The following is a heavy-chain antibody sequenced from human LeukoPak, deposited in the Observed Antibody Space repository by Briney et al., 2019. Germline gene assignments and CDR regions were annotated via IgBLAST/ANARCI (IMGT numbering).Heavy chain of an antibody. CDR1: EGSLSGYF. V-gene: IGHV4-34*01. J-gene: IGHJ4*02. D-gene: IGHD4-23*01. CDR2: ISIAGEI. Sequence: SETLSLTCAVYEGSLSGYFWSWIRQPPGKGLEWIGEISIAGEINYNPSLKSRVTISIDTSKNQFSLKLSSVTAADTAMYYCARVLSGGNSGAHYWGQGTLVTVSS. CDR3: ARVLSGGNSGAHY.